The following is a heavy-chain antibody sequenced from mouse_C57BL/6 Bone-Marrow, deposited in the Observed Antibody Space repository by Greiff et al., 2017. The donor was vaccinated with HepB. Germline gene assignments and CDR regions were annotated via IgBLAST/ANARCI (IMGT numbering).Heavy chain of an antibody. CDR1: GFTFSSYA. Sequence: EVKLMESGGGLVKPGGSLKLSCAASGFTFSSYAMTWVRQTPEERLEWVATISDGGSYTDYPDNVKGRFTISRDNAKNNLYLQMSHLKSDDTAMDYCARGTGTSFDYWGQGTTLTVSS. V-gene: IGHV5-4*03. CDR3: ARGTGTSFDY. D-gene: IGHD4-1*01. J-gene: IGHJ2*01. CDR2: ISDGGSYT.